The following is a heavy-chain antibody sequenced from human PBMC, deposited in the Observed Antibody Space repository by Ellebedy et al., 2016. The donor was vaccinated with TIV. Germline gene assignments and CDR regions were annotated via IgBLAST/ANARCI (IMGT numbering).Heavy chain of an antibody. Sequence: PGGSLRLSCVVSGFTFSTYAMRWFRQAPGKGLEWVAALTTGGVTFYADSVKGRFSISRDNSKNTLYLHMDSLRVDDTAIYYCAKDPWGVGPAFDIWGPGTMVTVSS. CDR2: LTTGGVT. J-gene: IGHJ3*02. D-gene: IGHD1-26*01. CDR3: AKDPWGVGPAFDI. CDR1: GFTFSTYA. V-gene: IGHV3-23*01.